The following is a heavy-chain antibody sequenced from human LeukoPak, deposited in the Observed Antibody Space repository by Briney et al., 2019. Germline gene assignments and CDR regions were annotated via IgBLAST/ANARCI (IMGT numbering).Heavy chain of an antibody. D-gene: IGHD5-24*01. J-gene: IGHJ6*03. CDR2: ISAYNGNT. Sequence: ASVKVSCKASGYTFTSYGISWVGQAPGQGLEWMGWISAYNGNTNYAQKLQGRVTMTTDTSTSTAYMELRSLRSDDTAVYYCARGAVEMANKAQIWGYYYYMDVWGKGTTVTVSS. CDR1: GYTFTSYG. CDR3: ARGAVEMANKAQIWGYYYYMDV. V-gene: IGHV1-18*01.